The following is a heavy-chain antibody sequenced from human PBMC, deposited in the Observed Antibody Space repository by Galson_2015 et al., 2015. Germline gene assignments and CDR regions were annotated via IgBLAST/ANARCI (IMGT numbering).Heavy chain of an antibody. D-gene: IGHD3-22*01. V-gene: IGHV3-33*01. Sequence: LRLSCAASGFTFSSYGMHWVRQAPGKGLEWVAVIWYGGSNKYYADSVKGRFTISRDNSKNTLYLQMNSLRAEDTAVYYCARDKFYYDSSGYYEGAFFDYWGQGTLVTVSS. CDR2: IWYGGSNK. CDR1: GFTFSSYG. CDR3: ARDKFYYDSSGYYEGAFFDY. J-gene: IGHJ4*02.